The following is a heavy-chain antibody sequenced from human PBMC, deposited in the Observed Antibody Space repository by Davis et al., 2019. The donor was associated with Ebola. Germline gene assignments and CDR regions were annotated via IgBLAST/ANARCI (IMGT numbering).Heavy chain of an antibody. Sequence: PSETLSLTCAVYGGSFSGYYWSWIRQPPGKGLEWIGEINHSGSTNYNPSLKSRVTISVDTSKNQFSLKLSSVTAADTAVYYCATRYYDFWSGYFYMDVWGKGTTVTVSS. CDR2: INHSGST. J-gene: IGHJ6*03. V-gene: IGHV4-34*01. CDR1: GGSFSGYY. CDR3: ATRYYDFWSGYFYMDV. D-gene: IGHD3-3*01.